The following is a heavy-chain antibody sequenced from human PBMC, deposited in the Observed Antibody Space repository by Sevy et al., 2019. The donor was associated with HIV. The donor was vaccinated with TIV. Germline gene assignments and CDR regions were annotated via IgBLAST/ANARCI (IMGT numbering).Heavy chain of an antibody. CDR1: GFTFSHYA. D-gene: IGHD4-17*01. J-gene: IGHJ4*02. CDR3: AKDHAVTTEWVVFDS. Sequence: GESLKISCAASGFTFSHYAMHWIRQAPGKGLEWVAAISFDGASRNYADSVRGRFTISRDDSKNTVYLHMRGLRSEDTAVYFCAKDHAVTTEWVVFDSWGQRTLVTVSS. CDR2: ISFDGASR. V-gene: IGHV3-30*18.